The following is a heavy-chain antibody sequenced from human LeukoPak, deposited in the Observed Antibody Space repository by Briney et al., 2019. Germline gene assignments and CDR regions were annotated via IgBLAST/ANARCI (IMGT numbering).Heavy chain of an antibody. J-gene: IGHJ4*02. Sequence: PGGSLRLSCTVSGFTFSSHGMSWVRQAPGKGLEWVSAISGSGGSTYYADSVKGRFTISRDNSKNTLYLQMNSLRAEDTAVYYCAKESLGIFYNWGQGTLVTVSS. V-gene: IGHV3-23*01. CDR3: AKESLGIFYN. CDR2: ISGSGGST. CDR1: GFTFSSHG. D-gene: IGHD2/OR15-2a*01.